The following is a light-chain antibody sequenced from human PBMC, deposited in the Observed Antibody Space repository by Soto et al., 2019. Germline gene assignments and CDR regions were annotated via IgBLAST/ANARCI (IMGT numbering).Light chain of an antibody. CDR1: QRVSSN. CDR2: GAS. V-gene: IGKV3-15*01. CDR3: QQYHNWPFT. J-gene: IGKJ3*01. Sequence: EILMTQSPATLSVSPGDRATLSCRASQRVSSNLAWYQQKPGQAPRLLIYGASNRATGIPARFRGSGSGTEFTLTSSSLQSGDVAVYYCQQYHNWPFTFGPGTKVDIK.